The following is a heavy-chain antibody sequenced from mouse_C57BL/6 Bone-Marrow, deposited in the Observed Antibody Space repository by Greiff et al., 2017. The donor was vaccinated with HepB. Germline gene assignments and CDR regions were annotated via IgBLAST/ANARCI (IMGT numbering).Heavy chain of an antibody. D-gene: IGHD1-1*01. CDR3: ARREIYYYGSSFYYAMDY. V-gene: IGHV14-3*01. CDR2: IDPANGNT. J-gene: IGHJ4*01. CDR1: GFNIKNTY. Sequence: VQLKESVAELVRPGASVKLSCTASGFNIKNTYMHWVKQRPEQGLEWIGRIDPANGNTKYAPKFQGKATITADTSSNTAYLQLSSLTSEDTAIYYCARREIYYYGSSFYYAMDYWGQGTSVTVSS.